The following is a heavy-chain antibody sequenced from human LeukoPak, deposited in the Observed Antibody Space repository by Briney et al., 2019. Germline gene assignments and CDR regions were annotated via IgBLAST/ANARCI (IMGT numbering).Heavy chain of an antibody. D-gene: IGHD3-16*02. J-gene: IGHJ4*02. Sequence: ASVKVSCKASGYTFTSYYMHWVRQAPGQGLEWMGIINPSGGSTSYAQKFQGRVTMTRDTSTSTVYMELSSLRSEDTVVYYCARDYDYVWGSYRYLFDYWGQGTLVTVSS. V-gene: IGHV1-46*01. CDR2: INPSGGST. CDR3: ARDYDYVWGSYRYLFDY. CDR1: GYTFTSYY.